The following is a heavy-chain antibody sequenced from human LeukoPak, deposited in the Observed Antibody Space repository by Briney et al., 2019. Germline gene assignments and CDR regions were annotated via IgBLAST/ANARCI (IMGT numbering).Heavy chain of an antibody. V-gene: IGHV4-38-2*02. J-gene: IGHJ4*02. CDR1: GYSISSGYY. D-gene: IGHD4-23*01. CDR3: ASDRGYGGNSGGFDF. CDR2: IYHSGNT. Sequence: PSETLSLTCTVSGYSISSGYYWGWIRQAPGKGLEWIGNIYHSGNTYYNPSLKSRVTVSMDTSKNQFSLKVNSVTAADTAVYYCASDRGYGGNSGGFDFWGQGILVTVSS.